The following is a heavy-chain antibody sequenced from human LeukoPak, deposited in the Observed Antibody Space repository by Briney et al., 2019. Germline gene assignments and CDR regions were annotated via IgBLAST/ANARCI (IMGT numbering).Heavy chain of an antibody. Sequence: SETLSLTCTVSGGSISSSSYYWGWIRQPPGKGLEWIGSIYYSGSTYYNPSLKSRVTISVDTSKNQFSLNLSSVTAADTAVYYCARLEYSGSYFDYWGQGTLVTVSS. D-gene: IGHD1-26*01. CDR3: ARLEYSGSYFDY. CDR1: GGSISSSSYY. J-gene: IGHJ4*02. CDR2: IYYSGST. V-gene: IGHV4-39*07.